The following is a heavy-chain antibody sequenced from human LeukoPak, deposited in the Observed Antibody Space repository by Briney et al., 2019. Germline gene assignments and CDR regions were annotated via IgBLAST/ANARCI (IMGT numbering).Heavy chain of an antibody. CDR2: IYYSGTT. CDR3: ARGWPDYYSMDI. J-gene: IGHJ6*02. V-gene: IGHV4-59*01. CDR1: GGSMSSYY. Sequence: SETLSLTCTVSGGSMSSYYWSWIRQPPGQGLEWIGYIYYSGTTSYNPSLKGRVTLSIDTSNNHFALKVRSVTAGDTAMYYCARGWPDYYSMDIWGPGTTVTVSS. D-gene: IGHD2-15*01.